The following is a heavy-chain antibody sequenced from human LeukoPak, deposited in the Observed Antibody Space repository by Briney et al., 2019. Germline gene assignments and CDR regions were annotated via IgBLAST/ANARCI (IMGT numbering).Heavy chain of an antibody. CDR1: GFTFTTYW. J-gene: IGHJ4*02. Sequence: GGSLRLSCAASGFTFTTYWMSWVRQAPGKGLEWVGRIKSKTDGGTTDYAAPVKGRFTISRDDSKNTLYLQMNSLKTEDTAVYYCTSEDTAMVTGFDYWGQGTLVTVSS. CDR3: TSEDTAMVTGFDY. CDR2: IKSKTDGGTT. D-gene: IGHD5-18*01. V-gene: IGHV3-15*01.